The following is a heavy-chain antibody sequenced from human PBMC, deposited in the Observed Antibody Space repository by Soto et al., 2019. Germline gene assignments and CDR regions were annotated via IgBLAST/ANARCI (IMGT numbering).Heavy chain of an antibody. CDR3: ARGSRFLDVYAYYGMDV. CDR2: INPSGGST. D-gene: IGHD3-3*01. V-gene: IGHV1-46*01. CDR1: CYTFTSYY. Sequence: ASVKVSCKASCYTFTSYYIHWVRQAPEQGLEWMGMINPSGGSTSYAQKFQGRSPMNRDSSTTTVYIELKSLTSEGTAVYYCARGSRFLDVYAYYGMDVWGQGTTVTVSS. J-gene: IGHJ6*02.